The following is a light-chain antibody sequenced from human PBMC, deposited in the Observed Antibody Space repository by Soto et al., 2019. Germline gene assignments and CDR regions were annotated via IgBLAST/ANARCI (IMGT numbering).Light chain of an antibody. CDR2: KIS. CDR3: MQGNHLPTN. J-gene: IGKJ3*01. CDR1: HSLVYTYGNTY. Sequence: DLVMKQSPLSLPVNLGQPVSISCRSGHSLVYTYGNTYLNWFQQKPGQSPRRLIYKISNRDSGVPDRFISSCSGSDLALIISRVAAEDGGVYYCMQGNHLPTNFGPGNK. V-gene: IGKV2-30*01.